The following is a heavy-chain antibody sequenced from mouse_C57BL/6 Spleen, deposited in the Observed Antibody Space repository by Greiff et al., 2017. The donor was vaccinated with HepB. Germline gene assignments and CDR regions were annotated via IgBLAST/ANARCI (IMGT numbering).Heavy chain of an antibody. J-gene: IGHJ1*03. CDR3: VRERGNGYYGYWYFDV. CDR2: IRSKSNNYAT. CDR1: GFSFNTYA. Sequence: EVMLVESGGGLVQPKGSLKLSCAASGFSFNTYAMNWVRQAPGKGLEWVARIRSKSNNYATYYADSVKDRFTISRDDSESMLYLQMNNLKTEDTAMYYCVRERGNGYYGYWYFDVWGTGTTVTVSS. V-gene: IGHV10-1*01. D-gene: IGHD2-3*01.